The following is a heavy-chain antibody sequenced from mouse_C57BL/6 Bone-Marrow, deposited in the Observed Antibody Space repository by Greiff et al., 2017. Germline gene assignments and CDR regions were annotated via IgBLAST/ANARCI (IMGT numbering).Heavy chain of an antibody. J-gene: IGHJ3*01. Sequence: EVQGVESGGGLVRPGGSLKLSCAASGFTFSSYAMSWVRQTPEKRLEWVATISDGGSYTYYPDNVKGRFTISRENAKNNVYLQISHLKSEDTAMYFYSSARRQLRLLFAYWGQGTMVTVSA. CDR1: GFTFSSYA. CDR3: SSARRQLRLLFAY. V-gene: IGHV5-4*01. CDR2: ISDGGSYT. D-gene: IGHD3-2*02.